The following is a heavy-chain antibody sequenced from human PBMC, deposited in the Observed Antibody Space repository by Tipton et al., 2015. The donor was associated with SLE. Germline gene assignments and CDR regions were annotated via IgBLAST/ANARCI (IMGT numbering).Heavy chain of an antibody. CDR1: GGSISSYY. J-gene: IGHJ3*02. V-gene: IGHV4-59*01. Sequence: TLSLTCTVSGGSISSYYWNWIRQPPGKGLEWIGYIYYSGNTNYNPSLKSRVTISVDTSKNQFSLKLSSVTAADTAVYYCARKIGGTFDIWGQGTMVTVSS. CDR3: ARKIGGTFDI. D-gene: IGHD1-26*01. CDR2: IYYSGNT.